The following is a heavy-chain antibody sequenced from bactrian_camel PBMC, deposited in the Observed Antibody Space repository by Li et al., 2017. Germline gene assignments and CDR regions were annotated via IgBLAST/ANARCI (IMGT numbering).Heavy chain of an antibody. CDR2: IYSDNSKT. V-gene: IGHV3-2*01. D-gene: IGHD7*01. CDR3: VTGNGAY. CDR1: GFTFSGYT. J-gene: IGHJ4*01. Sequence: HVQLVESGGGSVKAGGSLRLSCAASGFTFSGYTMSWVRQAPGKGLEWVSTIYSDNSKTYYTDSVKGRFTISRDTAKNTVHLQMNSLKSDDTGLYFCVTGNGAYWGQGTQVTVS.